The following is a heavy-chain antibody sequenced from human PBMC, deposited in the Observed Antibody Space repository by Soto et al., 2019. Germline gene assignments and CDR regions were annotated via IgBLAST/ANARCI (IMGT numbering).Heavy chain of an antibody. CDR2: IIPIFGTA. V-gene: IGHV1-69*13. D-gene: IGHD6-19*01. CDR1: GGTFSSYA. CDR3: AGYSSGWYVPYYFDY. Sequence: SVKVSCTASGGTFSSYAISWVRQAPGQGLEWMGGIIPIFGTANYAQKFQGRVTITADESTSTAYMELSSLRSEDTAVYYCAGYSSGWYVPYYFDYWGQGTLVTVSS. J-gene: IGHJ4*02.